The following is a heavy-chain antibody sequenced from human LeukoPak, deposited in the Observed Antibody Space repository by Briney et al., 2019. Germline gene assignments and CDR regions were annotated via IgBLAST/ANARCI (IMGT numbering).Heavy chain of an antibody. J-gene: IGHJ5*02. CDR3: ARDTMVRGVSPTPHNWFDP. CDR1: GYTFTGYY. Sequence: GASVKVSCKASGYTFTGYYMHWVRQAPGQGLEWMGWINPNSGGTNYAQKFQGRVTMTRDTSISTAYMELSRLRSEDTAVYYCARDTMVRGVSPTPHNWFDPWGQGTLVTVSS. CDR2: INPNSGGT. D-gene: IGHD3-10*01. V-gene: IGHV1-2*02.